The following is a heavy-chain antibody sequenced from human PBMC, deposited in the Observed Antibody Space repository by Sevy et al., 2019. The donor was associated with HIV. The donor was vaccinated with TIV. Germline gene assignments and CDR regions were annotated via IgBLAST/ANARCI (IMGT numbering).Heavy chain of an antibody. CDR3: AKDKEDDYGDYYFDN. CDR2: ISSDGSDD. CDR1: GFIFSSYG. D-gene: IGHD4-17*01. V-gene: IGHV3-30*18. J-gene: IGHJ4*02. Sequence: GGSLRLSCSASGFIFSSYGMHWVRQTPGKGLEWVAIISSDGSDDFYAESVRGRFTISRDNSRNTLYLQMDSLRLEDTAIYYCAKDKEDDYGDYYFDNWGQGALVTVSS.